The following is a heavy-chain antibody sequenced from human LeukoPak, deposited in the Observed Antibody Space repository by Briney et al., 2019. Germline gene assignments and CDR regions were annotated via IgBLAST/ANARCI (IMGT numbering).Heavy chain of an antibody. D-gene: IGHD1-26*01. V-gene: IGHV4-30-2*01. J-gene: IGHJ5*02. CDR1: GGSISSGGYY. CDR3: ARGEINSDWFDP. CDR2: IYHSGST. Sequence: SETLSLACTVSGGSISSGGYYWSWIRQPPGKGLEWIGYIYHSGSTYYNPSLKSRVTISVDRSKNQFSLKLSSVTAADTAVYYCARGEINSDWFDPWGQGTLVTVSS.